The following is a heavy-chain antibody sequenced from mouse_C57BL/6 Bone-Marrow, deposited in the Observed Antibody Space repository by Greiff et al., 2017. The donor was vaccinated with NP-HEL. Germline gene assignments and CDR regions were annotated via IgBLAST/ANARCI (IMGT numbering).Heavy chain of an antibody. CDR3: ARDGLGGGY. CDR1: GFTFSSYA. V-gene: IGHV5-4*01. D-gene: IGHD4-1*01. Sequence: EVKVVESGGGLVKPGGSLKLSCAASGFTFSSYAMSWVRQTPEKRLEWVATISDGGSYTYYPDNVKGRFTISRDNAKNNLYLQMSHLKSEDTAMYYCARDGLGGGYWGQGTTLTVSS. CDR2: ISDGGSYT. J-gene: IGHJ2*01.